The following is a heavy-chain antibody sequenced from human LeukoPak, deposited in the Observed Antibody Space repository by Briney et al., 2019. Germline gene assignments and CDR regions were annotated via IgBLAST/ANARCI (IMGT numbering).Heavy chain of an antibody. CDR1: GGSISSSSYY. V-gene: IGHV4-39*07. J-gene: IGHJ5*02. D-gene: IGHD3-22*01. CDR3: AREKIGYYDGSGRGWFDP. Sequence: PSETLSLTCNVSGGSISSSSYYWGWIRQPPGKGLEWIGSIYYSGSTYYNPSLKSRVTISVDTSKNQFSLKLSSVTAADTAVYYCAREKIGYYDGSGRGWFDPWGQGTLVTVSS. CDR2: IYYSGST.